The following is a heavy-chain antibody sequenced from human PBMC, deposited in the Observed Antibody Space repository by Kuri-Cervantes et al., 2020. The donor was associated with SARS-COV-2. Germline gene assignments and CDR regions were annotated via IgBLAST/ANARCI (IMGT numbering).Heavy chain of an antibody. CDR2: IYYSGST. Sequence: GSLRLSCTVSGGSISSYYWNWIRQPPGKGLEWIGYIYYSGSTNYNPSLKSRVTISVDTSKNQFSLKLSSVTAADTAVYYCARVTRAGAAAFRWDYMDVWGKGTTVTVSS. D-gene: IGHD6-13*01. J-gene: IGHJ6*03. CDR3: ARVTRAGAAAFRWDYMDV. V-gene: IGHV4-59*01. CDR1: GGSISSYY.